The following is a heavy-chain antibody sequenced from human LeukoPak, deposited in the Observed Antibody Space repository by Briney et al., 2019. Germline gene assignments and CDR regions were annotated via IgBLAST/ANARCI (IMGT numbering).Heavy chain of an antibody. Sequence: GGSLRLSCAASGFTFSSYAMHWVRQAPGKGLEYVSAITSNGGSTYYANSVKGRFTISRDNSKNTLYLQMGGLRAEDMAVYYCARRYCSGGSCYYFDYWAREPWSPSPQ. CDR2: ITSNGGST. J-gene: IGHJ4*02. V-gene: IGHV3-64*01. D-gene: IGHD2-15*01. CDR3: ARRYCSGGSCYYFDY. CDR1: GFTFSSYA.